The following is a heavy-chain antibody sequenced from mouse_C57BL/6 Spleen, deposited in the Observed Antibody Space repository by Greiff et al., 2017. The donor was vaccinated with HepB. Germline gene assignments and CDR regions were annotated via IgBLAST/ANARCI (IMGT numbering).Heavy chain of an antibody. V-gene: IGHV1-15*01. D-gene: IGHD2-3*01. J-gene: IGHJ3*01. CDR1: GYTFTDYE. CDR3: TRTDDGYYVFAY. Sequence: VQLQQSGAELVRPGASVTLSCKASGYTFTDYEMHWVKQTPVHGLEWIGAIDPETGGTAYNQKFKGKAILTADKSSSTAYMELRSLTSEDSAVYYCTRTDDGYYVFAYWGQGTLVTVSA. CDR2: IDPETGGT.